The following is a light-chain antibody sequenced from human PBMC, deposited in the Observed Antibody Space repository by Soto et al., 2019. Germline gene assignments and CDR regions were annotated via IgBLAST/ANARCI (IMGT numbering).Light chain of an antibody. Sequence: QSVLIQPPSASGTPGQRDTISCSGSSSNIGSNYVYWYQQLPGTAPKLLIYRNNERPSGVPDRFSGSKSGTSASLAISGLRSEDETDYYCAAWDDSLSGWVFGGGTKLTVL. CDR3: AAWDDSLSGWV. J-gene: IGLJ3*02. CDR1: SSNIGSNY. CDR2: RNN. V-gene: IGLV1-47*01.